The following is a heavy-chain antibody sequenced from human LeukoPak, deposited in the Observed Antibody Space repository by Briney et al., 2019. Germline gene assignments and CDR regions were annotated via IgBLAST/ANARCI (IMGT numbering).Heavy chain of an antibody. J-gene: IGHJ4*02. CDR1: GGTISGYN. CDR2: IYYSGTT. V-gene: IGHV4-59*08. Sequence: SETLSLNCTGSGGTISGYNWSWIRQPPGKELEWIGNIYYSGTTDSNPSLKRRVTITVDTSKTEFSLMLSFVTADDTAVYHCARTYCRGGSCHFDNWGEGTLVTVSS. D-gene: IGHD2-15*01. CDR3: ARTYCRGGSCHFDN.